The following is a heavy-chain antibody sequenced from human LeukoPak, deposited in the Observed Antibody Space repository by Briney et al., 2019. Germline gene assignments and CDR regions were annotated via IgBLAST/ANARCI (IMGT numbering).Heavy chain of an antibody. CDR2: MSFTGTI. J-gene: IGHJ3*02. V-gene: IGHV4-39*01. CDR3: ARHPPSSAGAYDI. D-gene: IGHD3-10*01. Sequence: PSETLSLTCTVSGGSISSSDGFWGWIRQAPGKGLEWIGSMSFTGTIYYNPSLQSRVTTSVDTSKNQFSLKLVSVTAADTAVYYCARHPPSSAGAYDIWGQGTMVTVSS. CDR1: GGSISSSDGF.